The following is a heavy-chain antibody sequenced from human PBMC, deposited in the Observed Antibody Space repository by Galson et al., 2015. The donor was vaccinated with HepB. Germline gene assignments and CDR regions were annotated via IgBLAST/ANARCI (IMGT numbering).Heavy chain of an antibody. V-gene: IGHV1-69*06. CDR3: ASGYDSGGYFFTPFDY. D-gene: IGHD3-22*01. CDR1: GGTFSSYA. Sequence: SVKVSCKASGGTFSSYAISWVRQAPGQGLEWMGGIIPIFGTANYAQKFQGRVTITADKSTSTAYMELSSLRSEDTAVYYCASGYDSGGYFFTPFDYWGQGTLVTVSS. CDR2: IIPIFGTA. J-gene: IGHJ4*02.